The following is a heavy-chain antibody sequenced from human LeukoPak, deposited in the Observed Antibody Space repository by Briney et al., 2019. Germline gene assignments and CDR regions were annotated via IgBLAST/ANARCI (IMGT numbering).Heavy chain of an antibody. V-gene: IGHV4-4*07. Sequence: SSETLSLTCSVSGGSITSYYWSWIRRPAGKGLEYIGRIYMSGSTNYNPSLKSRVTMSVDTSKNHFSLKLTSVTAADTAVYYCARVECSGGSCYFDYWGQGTLVTVSS. CDR1: GGSITSYY. CDR2: IYMSGST. J-gene: IGHJ4*02. CDR3: ARVECSGGSCYFDY. D-gene: IGHD2-15*01.